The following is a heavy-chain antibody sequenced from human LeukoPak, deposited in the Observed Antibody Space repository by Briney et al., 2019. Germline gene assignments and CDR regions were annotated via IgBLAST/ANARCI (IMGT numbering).Heavy chain of an antibody. J-gene: IGHJ4*02. CDR3: ARLPHSSGWYVYFDY. D-gene: IGHD6-19*01. CDR2: IYPADSAA. V-gene: IGHV5-51*01. CDR1: GYSFTTYW. Sequence: GESLKISCKASGYSFTTYWIGWVRQMPGKGLEWMGIIYPADSAAHYSPSFQGQVTISADKSISTAYLQWSSLKASDTAMYYCARLPHSSGWYVYFDYWGQGTLVTVSS.